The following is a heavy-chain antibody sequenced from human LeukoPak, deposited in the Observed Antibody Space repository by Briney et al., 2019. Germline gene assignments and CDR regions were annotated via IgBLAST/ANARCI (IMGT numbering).Heavy chain of an antibody. CDR1: GFTFRNYV. Sequence: GGSLRLSCAASGFTFRNYVIHWVRQAPGKGLEWVAVTSSDLNEKLYADSVKGRFTISRDNSRSTLYLQMNSLRPEDTAIYYCAREGYYGSGSPPSLYFDYWGQGTLVTVSS. J-gene: IGHJ4*02. V-gene: IGHV3-30-3*01. CDR3: AREGYYGSGSPPSLYFDY. D-gene: IGHD3-10*01. CDR2: TSSDLNEK.